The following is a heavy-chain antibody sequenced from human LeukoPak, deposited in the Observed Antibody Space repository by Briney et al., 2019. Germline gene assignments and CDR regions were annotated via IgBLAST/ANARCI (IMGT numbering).Heavy chain of an antibody. Sequence: GGSLRLSCAASGFTFSGYAMHWVRQAPGKGLEWVAVISYDGSNKYYADSVKGRFTISRDNSKNTLYLQMNSLRAEDTAVYYCTRDWRKAGMDVWGQGTTVTVSS. J-gene: IGHJ6*02. CDR3: TRDWRKAGMDV. D-gene: IGHD1-1*01. CDR1: GFTFSGYA. V-gene: IGHV3-30-3*01. CDR2: ISYDGSNK.